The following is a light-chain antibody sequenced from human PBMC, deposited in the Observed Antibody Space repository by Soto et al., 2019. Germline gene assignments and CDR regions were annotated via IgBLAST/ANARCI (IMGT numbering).Light chain of an antibody. J-gene: IGKJ3*01. CDR2: DAS. CDR1: QHISHY. CDR3: QQYDNSPNT. Sequence: DIQMTQSPSSLSASVGDRVTITCQASQHISHYLNWYQQKPGEAPKLLIYDASNLKTGVPSRFSGGGSGTQFTFTISTLQPEDIAVYYCQQYDNSPNTFGPGTKLDIK. V-gene: IGKV1-33*01.